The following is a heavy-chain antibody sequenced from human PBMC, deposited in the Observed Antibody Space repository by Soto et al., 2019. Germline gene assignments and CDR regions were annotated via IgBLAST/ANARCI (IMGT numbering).Heavy chain of an antibody. CDR1: GFTFSRYV. V-gene: IGHV3-48*02. Sequence: SCAASGFTFSRYVMDWVFQAPGKGLEWVSYISSSSSTIYYADSVKGRFTISRDNAKNSLYLQMNSLRDEDTAVYYCGGDSSGYFYPDVFDLWGQGTMVTLS. J-gene: IGHJ3*01. CDR3: GGDSSGYFYPDVFDL. D-gene: IGHD3-22*01. CDR2: ISSSSSTI.